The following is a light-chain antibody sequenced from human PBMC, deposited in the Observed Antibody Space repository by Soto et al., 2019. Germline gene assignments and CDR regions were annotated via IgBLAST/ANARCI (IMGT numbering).Light chain of an antibody. Sequence: EIVMTQSPATLSVSPGGRATISCRASQSLSDTLAWYQQKPGQAPRLLIYGASTRAPGFPARFSGSGSGTDFTLTISSLQSEDFGVYYCQQYNNWPWTFGQGTKVEIK. CDR3: QQYNNWPWT. J-gene: IGKJ1*01. CDR1: QSLSDT. V-gene: IGKV3-15*01. CDR2: GAS.